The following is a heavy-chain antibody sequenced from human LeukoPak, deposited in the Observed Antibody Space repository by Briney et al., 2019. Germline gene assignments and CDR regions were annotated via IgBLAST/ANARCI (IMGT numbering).Heavy chain of an antibody. CDR3: ASTVTRRYYYYMDV. CDR2: IYYSGST. D-gene: IGHD4-11*01. Sequence: SETLSLTCTVSGGSISSSSYYWGWIRQPPGKGLEWIGSIYYSGSTYYNPSLKSRVTISVDTSKTQFSLKLSSVTAADTAVYYCASTVTRRYYYYMDVWGKGTTVTVSS. V-gene: IGHV4-39*07. J-gene: IGHJ6*03. CDR1: GGSISSSSYY.